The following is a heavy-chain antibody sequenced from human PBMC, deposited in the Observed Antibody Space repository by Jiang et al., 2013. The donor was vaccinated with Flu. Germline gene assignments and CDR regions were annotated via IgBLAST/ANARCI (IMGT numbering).Heavy chain of an antibody. D-gene: IGHD2-15*01. CDR3: VRLTPSGGFDI. CDR2: INHSGST. J-gene: IGHJ3*02. Sequence: LLKPSETLSLTCAVYGGSFTAYYWSWIRQPPGQGLEWIGEINHSGSTDYNPSLKSRVTGSIDTSKNQFSLNLTSVTAADTAVYYCVRLTPSGGFDI. CDR1: GGSFTAYY. V-gene: IGHV4-34*01.